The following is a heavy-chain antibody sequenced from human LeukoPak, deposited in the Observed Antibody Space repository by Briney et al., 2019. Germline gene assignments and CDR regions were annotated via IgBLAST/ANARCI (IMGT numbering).Heavy chain of an antibody. CDR3: AKDGRYSSSWVSWFDP. V-gene: IGHV3-23*01. D-gene: IGHD6-13*01. CDR2: ISASGGTT. J-gene: IGHJ5*02. Sequence: GGSLRLSCAASGFTFNNYAMSWVRQAPGKGLEWVSAISASGGTTYYADSVKGRFTISRDNSKNTLYLQMNSLRAEDTAVYYCAKDGRYSSSWVSWFDPWGQGTLVTVSS. CDR1: GFTFNNYA.